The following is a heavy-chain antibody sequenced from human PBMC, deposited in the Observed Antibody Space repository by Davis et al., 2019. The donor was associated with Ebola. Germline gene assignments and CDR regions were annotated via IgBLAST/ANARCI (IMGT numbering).Heavy chain of an antibody. D-gene: IGHD2-15*01. CDR2: INHSGST. J-gene: IGHJ4*02. Sequence: PSETLSLTCAVYGGSFSGYYWSWIRQPPGKGLEWIGEINHSGSTNYNPSLKSRVTISVDTSKNQFSLKLSSVTAADTAVYYCAGLTRVVVVAATPSFDYWGQGTLVTVSS. CDR1: GGSFSGYY. V-gene: IGHV4-34*01. CDR3: AGLTRVVVVAATPSFDY.